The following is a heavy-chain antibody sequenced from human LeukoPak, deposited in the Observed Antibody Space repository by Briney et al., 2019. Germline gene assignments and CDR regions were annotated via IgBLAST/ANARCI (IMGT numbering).Heavy chain of an antibody. Sequence: ASVNVSCKASGYTFTGYYMHWVRQAPGQGLEWMGWINPNSGGTNYAQKFQGWVTMTRDTSISTAYMELSRLRSDDTAVYYCARGSRQPYYYGSGSYYCDYWGQGTLVTVSS. V-gene: IGHV1-2*04. CDR2: INPNSGGT. D-gene: IGHD3-10*01. J-gene: IGHJ4*02. CDR1: GYTFTGYY. CDR3: ARGSRQPYYYGSGSYYCDY.